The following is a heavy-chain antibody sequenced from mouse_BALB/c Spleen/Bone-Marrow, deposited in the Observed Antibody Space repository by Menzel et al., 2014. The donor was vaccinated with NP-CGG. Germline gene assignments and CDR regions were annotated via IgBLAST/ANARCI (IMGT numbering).Heavy chain of an antibody. CDR2: INPDSSTI. Sequence: EVKVEESGGGLVQPGGSLKLSCAASGFDFSTYWMSWVRQAPGKGLEWIGEINPDSSTINYTPSLKDKFIISRDNAKNTLYLQMSKVRSEGAALYYCARLHYYGYEAYWGQGTLVTVSA. J-gene: IGHJ3*01. V-gene: IGHV4-1*02. D-gene: IGHD1-2*01. CDR3: ARLHYYGYEAY. CDR1: GFDFSTYW.